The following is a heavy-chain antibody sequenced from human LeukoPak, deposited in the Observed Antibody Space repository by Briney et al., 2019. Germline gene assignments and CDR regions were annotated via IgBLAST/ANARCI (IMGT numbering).Heavy chain of an antibody. CDR3: ARDSMEDVATMNPLDY. D-gene: IGHD5-24*01. Sequence: ASVKVSCKASGDTFTSYAMNWVRQAPGQGLEWMGWINTNTGNPTYAQGFTGRFVFSLDTSVSTAYLQISSLKAEDTAVYYCARDSMEDVATMNPLDYWGQGTLVTVSS. CDR2: INTNTGNP. J-gene: IGHJ4*02. V-gene: IGHV7-4-1*02. CDR1: GDTFTSYA.